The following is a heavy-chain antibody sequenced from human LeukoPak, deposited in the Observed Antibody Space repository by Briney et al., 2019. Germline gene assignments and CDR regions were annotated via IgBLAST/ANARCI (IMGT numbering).Heavy chain of an antibody. D-gene: IGHD2-2*01. CDR2: IWFDGSNK. J-gene: IGHJ6*02. CDR1: GFTFSTSG. V-gene: IGHV3-33*01. CDR3: ARDPSYCSSTSCYVGSPLYYYYPMDV. Sequence: PGGSLRLSCAASGFTFSTSGMHWVRQAPGKGLEWVAVIWFDGSNKHYADSVKGRFTISRDNSENTLYLQTNSLRAEDTAVYYCARDPSYCSSTSCYVGSPLYYYYPMDVWGQGTTVTVSS.